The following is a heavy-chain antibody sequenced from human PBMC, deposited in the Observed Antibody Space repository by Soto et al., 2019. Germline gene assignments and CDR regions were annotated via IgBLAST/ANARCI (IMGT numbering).Heavy chain of an antibody. Sequence: GGSLILSCAAAGFTFSCSAMHWVRQASGKGLEWVGRIRSKANSYATAYAASVKGRFTISRDDSKNTAYLQMNSLKTEDTAVYYCTRPSGYCSGGSCYRDYYYYGMDVWGQGTTVTVSS. CDR3: TRPSGYCSGGSCYRDYYYYGMDV. V-gene: IGHV3-73*01. J-gene: IGHJ6*02. CDR1: GFTFSCSA. D-gene: IGHD2-15*01. CDR2: IRSKANSYAT.